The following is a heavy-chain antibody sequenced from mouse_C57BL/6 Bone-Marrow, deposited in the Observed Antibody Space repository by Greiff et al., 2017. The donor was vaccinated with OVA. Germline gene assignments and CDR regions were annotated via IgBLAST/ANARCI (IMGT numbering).Heavy chain of an antibody. Sequence: EVQLQQSGPELVKPGASVKISCKASGYTFTDYYMNWVKQSHGKSLEWIGDINPNNGGTSYNQKFKGKATLTVDKSSSTAYMELRSLTSEDSAVYYCARLCSRKYFDYWGQGTTLTVSS. CDR1: GYTFTDYY. D-gene: IGHD1-1*01. J-gene: IGHJ2*01. V-gene: IGHV1-26*01. CDR2: INPNNGGT. CDR3: ARLCSRKYFDY.